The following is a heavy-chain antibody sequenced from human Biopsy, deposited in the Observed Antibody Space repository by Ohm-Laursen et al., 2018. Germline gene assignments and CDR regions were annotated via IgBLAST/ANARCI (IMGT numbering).Heavy chain of an antibody. V-gene: IGHV4-31*03. CDR3: VREPKTGTAEAWYFDL. D-gene: IGHD3-9*01. J-gene: IGHJ2*01. CDR2: ISHSGST. CDR1: GGSINSANYF. Sequence: TLSLTCSVSGGSINSANYFWAWIRRPPAKGLEWIGYISHSGSTHSNPSLESRITISIDTSENHFSLKLRSVTATDTAVYYCVREPKTGTAEAWYFDLWGRGTLVTVSS.